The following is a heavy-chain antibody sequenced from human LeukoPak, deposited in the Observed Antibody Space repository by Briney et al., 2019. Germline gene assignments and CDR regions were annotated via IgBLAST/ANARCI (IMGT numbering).Heavy chain of an antibody. V-gene: IGHV5-51*01. CDR3: ALYFDTYYFDY. D-gene: IGHD2-2*02. Sequence: GESLQISCQGSGYTFTSYWICWVRQMPGKGLEWMGIIYPGDSDTRYRPSFQGQVTISADKSISTAYLQWSSLKASDTAMYYCALYFDTYYFDYWGQGTLVTVSS. CDR2: IYPGDSDT. J-gene: IGHJ4*02. CDR1: GYTFTSYW.